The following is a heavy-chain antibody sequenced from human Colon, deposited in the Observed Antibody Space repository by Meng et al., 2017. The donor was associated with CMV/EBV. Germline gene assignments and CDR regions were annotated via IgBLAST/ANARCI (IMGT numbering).Heavy chain of an antibody. V-gene: IGHV4-39*02. J-gene: IGHJ4*02. D-gene: IGHD6-13*01. Sequence: QLRRCGPRLVKPSETLPLPCTAPGGSISSPSSYWACVRQPPGKGLEWIGSIYYTGGTFYSPSLKSRVTISIDTSKNHFSLKLNSVTAADTAMYYCTRETGGSSLAYWGQGILVTVSS. CDR1: GGSISSPSSY. CDR3: TRETGGSSLAY. CDR2: IYYTGGT.